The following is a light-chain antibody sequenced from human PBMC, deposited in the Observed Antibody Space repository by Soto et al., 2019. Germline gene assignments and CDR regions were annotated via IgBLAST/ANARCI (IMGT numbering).Light chain of an antibody. CDR2: EVT. CDR3: RSYTTSGSSV. Sequence: QSVLTQPASVSGSPGQSITISCSGSSSDVGSGDSVSWYQHHPGKAPKLVIYEVTTRPSGVSDRFSGSKSVNTASLTISGLQAEDEPDYYCRSYTTSGSSVFGTGTKVTVL. V-gene: IGLV2-14*01. CDR1: SSDVGSGDS. J-gene: IGLJ1*01.